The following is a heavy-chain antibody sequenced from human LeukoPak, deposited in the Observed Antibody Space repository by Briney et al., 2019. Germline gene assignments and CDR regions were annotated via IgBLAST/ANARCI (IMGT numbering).Heavy chain of an antibody. CDR3: AKAPQLGWLRVDY. CDR1: GFTFSSCA. Sequence: GGSLRLSCAASGFTFSSCAMNWVRQAPGKGLEWVSTISGSGDNTYYADSVKGRFTISRDNSKNTLYLQMNSLRAGDTAIYYCAKAPQLGWLRVDYWGQGTLVTVSS. CDR2: ISGSGDNT. J-gene: IGHJ4*02. V-gene: IGHV3-23*01. D-gene: IGHD5-12*01.